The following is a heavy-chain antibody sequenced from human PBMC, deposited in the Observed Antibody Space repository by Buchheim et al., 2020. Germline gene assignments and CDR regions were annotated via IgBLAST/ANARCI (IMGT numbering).Heavy chain of an antibody. CDR1: GLTFSTYS. J-gene: IGHJ6*02. Sequence: EVQLVESGGGLVQPGGSLRLSCAASGLTFSTYSMNWVRQAPGKGLEWVSYISGSTTTIYYADSVRGRFTISRDNAKNSLYLQMNSLTAEDTAVYYCARDRTSMDVWGRGTT. CDR2: ISGSTTTI. V-gene: IGHV3-48*01. D-gene: IGHD1/OR15-1a*01. CDR3: ARDRTSMDV.